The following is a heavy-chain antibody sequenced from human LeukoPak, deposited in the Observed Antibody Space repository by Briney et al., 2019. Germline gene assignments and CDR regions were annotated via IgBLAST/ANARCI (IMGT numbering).Heavy chain of an antibody. CDR3: ARLGDAYRFDY. CDR2: IYYGGNT. J-gene: IGHJ4*02. Sequence: SETLSLTCTVSGGSISSYYWSWIRQTPGKGLEWIGYIYYGGNTNYNPSLKSRVTISEDTSKNQFSLKRSSLTATDTAVYYSARLGDAYRFDYWGQGTLVTVSS. V-gene: IGHV4-59*08. CDR1: GGSISSYY. D-gene: IGHD5-24*01.